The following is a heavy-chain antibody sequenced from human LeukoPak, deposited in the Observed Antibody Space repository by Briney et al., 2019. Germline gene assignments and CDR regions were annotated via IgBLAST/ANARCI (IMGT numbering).Heavy chain of an antibody. J-gene: IGHJ4*02. Sequence: GGSLRLSCAASGFTFSSYWMHWVRQAPGKGLVWVSRINSDGSSTSYADSVKGRFTISRDNAKNTLYLQMNSLRAEDTAVYYCARDAPVGAPPAPARYWGQGTLVTVSS. D-gene: IGHD1-26*01. CDR2: INSDGSST. V-gene: IGHV3-74*01. CDR3: ARDAPVGAPPAPARY. CDR1: GFTFSSYW.